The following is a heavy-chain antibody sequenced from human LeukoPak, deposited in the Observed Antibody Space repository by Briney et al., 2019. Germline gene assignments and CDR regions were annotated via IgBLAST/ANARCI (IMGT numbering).Heavy chain of an antibody. CDR2: IKQDGSEK. D-gene: IGHD6-19*01. V-gene: IGHV3-7*05. Sequence: PGGSLRLSCAASGFTFSSYWMSWVRQAPGKGLEWVANIKQDGSEKYYVDSVKGRFTISRDNAKNSLYLQMNSLRAEDTAVYYCARGGHSSGWYGGDYWGQGTLVTVSS. CDR3: ARGGHSSGWYGGDY. CDR1: GFTFSSYW. J-gene: IGHJ4*02.